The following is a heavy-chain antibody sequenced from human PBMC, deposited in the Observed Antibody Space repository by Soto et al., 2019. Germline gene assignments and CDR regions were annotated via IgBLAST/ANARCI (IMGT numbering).Heavy chain of an antibody. D-gene: IGHD5-12*01. CDR1: GGAISNDY. CDR2: IHHTGSA. CDR3: ARGPILDQGWLQSDWYFDL. J-gene: IGHJ2*01. V-gene: IGHV4-59*01. Sequence: QVQLQESGPGLVKPSETLSLTCTVSGGAISNDYWSWIRQPPGKGLEWIAYIHHTGSASHNPSLKSRVTISVDTSKNQFSLKLRSVTAADTAVYYCARGPILDQGWLQSDWYFDLWGRGTLVSVSS.